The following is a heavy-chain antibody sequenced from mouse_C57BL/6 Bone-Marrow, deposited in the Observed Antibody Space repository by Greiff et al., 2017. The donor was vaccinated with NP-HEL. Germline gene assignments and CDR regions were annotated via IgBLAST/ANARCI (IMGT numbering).Heavy chain of an antibody. Sequence: EVNVVESEGGLVQPGSSMKLSCTTSGFTFSDYYMAWVRQVPEKGLDWVANINYDGSSTYYLASLKSRFIISRDNAKNILYLQMSSLKSEDTATYYCAREGGLRRRTYAMDYWGQGTSVTVSS. CDR1: GFTFSDYY. J-gene: IGHJ4*01. CDR3: AREGGLRRRTYAMDY. D-gene: IGHD2-4*01. CDR2: INYDGSST. V-gene: IGHV5-16*01.